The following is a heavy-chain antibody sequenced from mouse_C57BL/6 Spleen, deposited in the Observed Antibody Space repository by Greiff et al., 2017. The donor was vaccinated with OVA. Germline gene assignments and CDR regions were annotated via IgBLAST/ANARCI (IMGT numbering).Heavy chain of an antibody. D-gene: IGHD2-3*01. V-gene: IGHV5-4*01. J-gene: IGHJ2*01. CDR1: GFTFSSYA. CDR2: ISDGGSYT. CDR3: ARRDYDGFYYFDY. Sequence: EVQLVESGGGLVKPGGSLKLSCAASGFTFSSYAMSWVRQTPEKRLEWVATISDGGSYTYYPDNVKGRFTISRDNAKNNLYLQMSHLKSEDTAMYYCARRDYDGFYYFDYWGQGTTLTVSS.